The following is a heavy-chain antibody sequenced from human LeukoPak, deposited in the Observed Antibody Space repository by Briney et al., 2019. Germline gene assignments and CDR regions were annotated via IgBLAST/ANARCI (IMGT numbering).Heavy chain of an antibody. CDR2: ISADNVNT. Sequence: ASVKDSCKASGYTFTSYGISWVRQAPGQGLEWMGWISADNVNTNYAQKLQGRVTMTTDTSTSTAYMELRSLRSDDTAVYYCARESKTDYYGSGSYVRGSNWFDPRGQGTLVTVSS. V-gene: IGHV1-18*01. CDR3: ARESKTDYYGSGSYVRGSNWFDP. J-gene: IGHJ5*02. D-gene: IGHD3-10*01. CDR1: GYTFTSYG.